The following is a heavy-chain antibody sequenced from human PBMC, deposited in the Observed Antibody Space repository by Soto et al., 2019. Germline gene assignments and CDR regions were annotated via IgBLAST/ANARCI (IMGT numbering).Heavy chain of an antibody. D-gene: IGHD3-22*01. Sequence: GRSLRLSCAAAGFTFSSDSINWDRQAPGKGMEWVSSISSSSSYIYYADSVKGRITISRDNAKNSLYLQMNSLRAEDTAVYYCARGAPITTIVVSEITYYYYGMDVWGQGTTVTVSS. CDR1: GFTFSSDS. CDR2: ISSSSSYI. CDR3: ARGAPITTIVVSEITYYYYGMDV. J-gene: IGHJ6*02. V-gene: IGHV3-21*01.